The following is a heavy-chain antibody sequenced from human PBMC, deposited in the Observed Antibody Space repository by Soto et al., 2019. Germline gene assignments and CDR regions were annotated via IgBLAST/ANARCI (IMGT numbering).Heavy chain of an antibody. CDR3: ASGRLGDPFDS. J-gene: IGHJ4*02. Sequence: GESLKISCRASGNRVSTYWIGWVRQMPGKGLEWMGLIYPGDSDTRYSPSFQGQVTISADRSTYTAYLQWTRLKASDTAVYFCASGRLGDPFDSWGQGTLVTVSS. V-gene: IGHV5-51*01. CDR1: GNRVSTYW. D-gene: IGHD3-16*01. CDR2: IYPGDSDT.